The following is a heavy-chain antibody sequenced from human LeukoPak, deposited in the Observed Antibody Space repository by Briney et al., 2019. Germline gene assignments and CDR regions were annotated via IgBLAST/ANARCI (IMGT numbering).Heavy chain of an antibody. V-gene: IGHV1-2*02. Sequence: ASVKVSCKASGYTFTSYAMHWVRQAPGQGLEWMGWINPNSGGTYYAQKFQGRVTVTRDTSINTAYMDLSRLISDDTAVYYCARDQPPVLSGEYYYGMDVWGQGTTVTVSS. CDR3: ARDQPPVLSGEYYYGMDV. CDR2: INPNSGGT. CDR1: GYTFTSYA. J-gene: IGHJ6*02. D-gene: IGHD3-16*01.